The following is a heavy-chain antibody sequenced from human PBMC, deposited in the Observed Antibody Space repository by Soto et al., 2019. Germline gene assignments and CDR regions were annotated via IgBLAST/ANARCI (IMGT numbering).Heavy chain of an antibody. J-gene: IGHJ5*02. CDR1: GGSIRSGDYY. D-gene: IGHD3-3*01. CDR2: IDNSGST. CDR3: ARGTISAYNWFDP. Sequence: QVQLQESGPGLVKPSQTLSLTCTVSGGSIRSGDYYWGWIRQSPGKGLEWIGNIDNSGSTYLNPSLKSRLIISIDTSNNQFSLKLTSVTAVDTAVYYCARGTISAYNWFDPWGQGSLVTVSS. V-gene: IGHV4-30-4*01.